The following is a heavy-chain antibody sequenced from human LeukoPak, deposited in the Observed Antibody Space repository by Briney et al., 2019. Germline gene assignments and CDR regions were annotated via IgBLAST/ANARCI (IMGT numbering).Heavy chain of an antibody. Sequence: PPGGSLRLSCAASGFTVSSNYMSWVRQAPGKGLEWVSVIYGGGSTYYADSVKGRFTISRDNSKNTLYLQMNSLRAEDTAVYYCARHLIVGATEGAFDIWGQGTMVTVSS. CDR3: ARHLIVGATEGAFDI. J-gene: IGHJ3*02. CDR1: GFTVSSNY. D-gene: IGHD1-26*01. CDR2: IYGGGST. V-gene: IGHV3-66*02.